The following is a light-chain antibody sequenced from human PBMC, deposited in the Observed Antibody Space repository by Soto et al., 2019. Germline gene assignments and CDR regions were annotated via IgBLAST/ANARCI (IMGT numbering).Light chain of an antibody. CDR1: QGISSW. J-gene: IGKJ3*01. Sequence: DIQMTQSPSYVSASVGDRVTITCRAGQGISSWLGWYQQKPGKAPNLLIYAASRLQSGVPSRFSGRGSGTDFTLTISSLQPEDFATYYGPQANSFPRTVGPGTKVDIK. CDR3: PQANSFPRT. CDR2: AAS. V-gene: IGKV1-12*01.